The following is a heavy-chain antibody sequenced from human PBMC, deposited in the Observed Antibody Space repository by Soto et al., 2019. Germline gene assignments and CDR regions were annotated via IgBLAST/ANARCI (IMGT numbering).Heavy chain of an antibody. CDR1: GDSISSRSYY. Sequence: PSETLSLTCTVTGDSISSRSYYWGWIRQPPGKGLEWIGSIYYSGSTYNNPSLRSRVSMSIDTSKDQFSLKLKSVTAADTALYFCARQRTSVVTQAYGLDVWGQGTTVTVSS. V-gene: IGHV4-39*01. CDR2: IYYSGST. D-gene: IGHD2-21*02. CDR3: ARQRTSVVTQAYGLDV. J-gene: IGHJ6*02.